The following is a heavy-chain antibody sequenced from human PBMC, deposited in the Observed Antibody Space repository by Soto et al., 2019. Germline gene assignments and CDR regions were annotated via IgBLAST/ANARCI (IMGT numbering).Heavy chain of an antibody. CDR2: ISYDGSNK. CDR1: GFTFSSYG. Sequence: QVQLVESGGGVVQPGRSLRLSCAASGFTFSSYGMHWVRQAPGKGLEWVAVISYDGSNKYYADSVKGRFTISRDNSKNTLYLQMNSLRAEDTAVYYCAKARTRFIDYWGQGTLVTVSS. J-gene: IGHJ4*02. V-gene: IGHV3-30*18. D-gene: IGHD1-1*01. CDR3: AKARTRFIDY.